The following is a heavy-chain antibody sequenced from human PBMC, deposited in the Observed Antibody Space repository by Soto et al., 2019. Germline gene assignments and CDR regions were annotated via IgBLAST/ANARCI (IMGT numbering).Heavy chain of an antibody. CDR3: ARDGPPGEQWLVREGWFDP. Sequence: QVQLVQSGAEVKKPGASVKVSCKASGYTFTSYGISWVRQAPGQGLERMGWISAYNGNTNNAQKLQGRVTMTTDTSTSTAYMELRSLRSDDTAVYYCARDGPPGEQWLVREGWFDPWGQGPLVTVSS. CDR1: GYTFTSYG. D-gene: IGHD6-19*01. CDR2: ISAYNGNT. J-gene: IGHJ5*02. V-gene: IGHV1-18*01.